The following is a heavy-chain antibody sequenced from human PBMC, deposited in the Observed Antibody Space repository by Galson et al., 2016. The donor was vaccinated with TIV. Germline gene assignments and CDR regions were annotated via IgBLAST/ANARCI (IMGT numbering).Heavy chain of an antibody. CDR3: VTADTSKSFYYYYYGMDV. J-gene: IGHJ6*02. V-gene: IGHV1-24*01. CDR1: GYTLNALS. Sequence: SVKVSCKVSGYTLNALSIHWVRQAPGKGLEWMGGLDPEEAETFYAHMFQGRVTMTEGTSTDTAYMELINLRSEDTAVYYCVTADTSKSFYYYYYGMDVWGQGTTVTVSS. D-gene: IGHD2-2*01. CDR2: LDPEEAET.